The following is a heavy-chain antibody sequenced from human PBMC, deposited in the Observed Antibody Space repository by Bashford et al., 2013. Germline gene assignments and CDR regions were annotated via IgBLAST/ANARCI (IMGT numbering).Heavy chain of an antibody. CDR2: IDPNSGGT. CDR1: GYTFTGYY. D-gene: IGHD4-17*01. Sequence: VASVKVSCKASGYTFTGYYMHWVRQAPGQGLEWMGWIDPNSGGTHYAQKLQGRVTMTRDTSTSTVYMELSSLRSEDTAVYYCARVGRERTTVTTTGGMDVWGQGTTVTVSS. V-gene: IGHV1-2*02. J-gene: IGHJ6*02. CDR3: ARVGRERTTVTTTGGMDV.